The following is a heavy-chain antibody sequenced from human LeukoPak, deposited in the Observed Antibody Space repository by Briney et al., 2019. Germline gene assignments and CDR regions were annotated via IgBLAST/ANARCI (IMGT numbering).Heavy chain of an antibody. V-gene: IGHV3-23*01. CDR2: ISDNEGST. CDR1: GFTFNYYA. J-gene: IGHJ4*02. CDR3: ARHDSFIPY. Sequence: GGSLRLSCAASGFTFNYYAMSWVRQAPGKGLEWVSGISDNEGSTYYTDSVKGRFTISRDNTKNTVYLQMNNLRPDDTAVYFCARHDSFIPYWGQGALVTVSS. D-gene: IGHD5-18*01.